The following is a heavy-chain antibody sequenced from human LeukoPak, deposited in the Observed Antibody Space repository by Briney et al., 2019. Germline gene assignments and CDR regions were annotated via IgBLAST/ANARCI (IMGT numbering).Heavy chain of an antibody. Sequence: GGSLRLSCAASGFTVSSNYMSWVRQAPGKGLEWVSVIYSGGSTYYADSVKGRFTISRDNSKNTLYLQMNSLRAEDTAVYYCARGYSYGYVYYFDYWGQGTLVTVSS. CDR2: IYSGGST. CDR1: GFTVSSNY. CDR3: ARGYSYGYVYYFDY. V-gene: IGHV3-53*01. D-gene: IGHD5-18*01. J-gene: IGHJ4*02.